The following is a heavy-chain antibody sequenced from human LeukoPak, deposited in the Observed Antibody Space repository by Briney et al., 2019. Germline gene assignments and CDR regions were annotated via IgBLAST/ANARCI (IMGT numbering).Heavy chain of an antibody. Sequence: PSETLSLTCTVSGGSISSYYWSWIRQPPGKGLEWIGYIYYSGSTNYNPSLKSRVTISVDTSKNQFSLKLSSVTAADTAVYYCARTYYDFWSGSYSLFDYWGQGTLVTVSS. J-gene: IGHJ4*02. V-gene: IGHV4-59*08. CDR3: ARTYYDFWSGSYSLFDY. CDR1: GGSISSYY. CDR2: IYYSGST. D-gene: IGHD3-3*01.